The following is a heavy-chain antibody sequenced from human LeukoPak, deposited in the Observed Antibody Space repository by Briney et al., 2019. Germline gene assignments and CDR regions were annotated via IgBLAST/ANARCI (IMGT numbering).Heavy chain of an antibody. Sequence: HPGGSLRLSCAASGFTFSSYGMRWVRKAPGKGLQWVLAISVSGGTTYYADSVKGRFTIPRENPKITMSLHMKTLSPEDTTVFHGEKCEMFCEGGICYPYYYMDVWGKGTTVTVSS. CDR3: EKCEMFCEGGICYPYYYMDV. V-gene: IGHV3-23*01. D-gene: IGHD3-9*01. CDR2: ISVSGGTT. J-gene: IGHJ6*03. CDR1: GFTFSSYG.